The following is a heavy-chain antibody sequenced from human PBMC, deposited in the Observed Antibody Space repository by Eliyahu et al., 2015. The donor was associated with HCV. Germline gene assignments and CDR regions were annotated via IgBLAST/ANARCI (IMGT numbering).Heavy chain of an antibody. V-gene: IGHV3-48*01. CDR3: ARDPEALDY. CDR1: GFSFSRYS. J-gene: IGHJ4*02. CDR2: INTGSSSI. D-gene: IGHD1-1*01. Sequence: EVKLVESGGDLVQPGGSLRLSCTGCGFSFSRYSMNWVRQAPGKRLEGIAYINTGSSSIHYADSVRGRFAISRDNDENSLYLQMESLRVEDTAVYYCARDPEALDYWGQGTLVTVSS.